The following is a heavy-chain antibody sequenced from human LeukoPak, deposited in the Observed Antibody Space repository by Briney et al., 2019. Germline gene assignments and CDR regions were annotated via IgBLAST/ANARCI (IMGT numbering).Heavy chain of an antibody. Sequence: SETLSLTCTVSGGSISSYYWSWIRQPPGKGLEWIGYIYYSGSTSYNPSLKSRVTISVDTSKNQFSLKLSSVTAADTAVYYCARERSSSWYGLEVWGQGTLVTVSS. CDR2: IYYSGST. CDR3: ARERSSSWYGLEV. J-gene: IGHJ4*02. D-gene: IGHD6-13*01. CDR1: GGSISSYY. V-gene: IGHV4-59*01.